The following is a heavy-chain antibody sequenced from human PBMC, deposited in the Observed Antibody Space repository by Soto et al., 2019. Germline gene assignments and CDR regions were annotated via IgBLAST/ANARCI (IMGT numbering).Heavy chain of an antibody. CDR3: GRCALV. D-gene: IGHD1-26*01. CDR2: VSYTGNT. J-gene: IGHJ4*02. CDR1: GGSIGSGGYW. Sequence: QVQLQESGPGLMQPSQTLSLTCTVSGGSIGSGGYWWSWIRQHPGRGLEWIGFVSYTGNTQYNPSLRTRASRSVDTSPKPFWLRLSSVTAANTAVYYCGRCALVWGQGIRVTVTS. V-gene: IGHV4-31*03.